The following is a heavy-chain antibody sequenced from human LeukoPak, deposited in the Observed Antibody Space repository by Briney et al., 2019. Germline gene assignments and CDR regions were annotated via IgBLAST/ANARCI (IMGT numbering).Heavy chain of an antibody. CDR3: TTRSPARYCSDGACYSSADY. D-gene: IGHD2-15*01. V-gene: IGHV3-15*07. Sequence: GGSLRLSCAASGFSFSDAWMNWVRQAPGKGLEWVGHIRSKADGGTPEYIAPVKGRFTISRDDSKDTLYLQMNSLNTEHTAMYYCTTRSPARYCSDGACYSSADYWGQGTLVTVSS. CDR1: GFSFSDAW. J-gene: IGHJ4*02. CDR2: IRSKADGGTP.